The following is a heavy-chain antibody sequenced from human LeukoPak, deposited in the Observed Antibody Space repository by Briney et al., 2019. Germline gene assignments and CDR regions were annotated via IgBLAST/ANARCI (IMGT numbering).Heavy chain of an antibody. CDR2: IYYSGST. CDR1: GGSITTYY. CDR3: ARGYSSSWSYFDY. Sequence: PSETLSLTCTVSGGSITTYYWSWIRQPPGKGLEWIGYIYYSGSTNYISSLKSRVTMSGDTSKNQFSLKLSSVTAADTAVYYCARGYSSSWSYFDYWGQGTLVSVSS. D-gene: IGHD6-13*01. J-gene: IGHJ4*02. V-gene: IGHV4-59*01.